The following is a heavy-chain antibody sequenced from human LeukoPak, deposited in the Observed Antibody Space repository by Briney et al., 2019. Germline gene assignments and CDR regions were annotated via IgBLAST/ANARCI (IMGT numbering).Heavy chain of an antibody. CDR3: GRIAINANNGMDV. D-gene: IGHD1/OR15-1a*01. V-gene: IGHV3-23*01. J-gene: IGHJ6*02. CDR1: GFTFSSFA. Sequence: GGSLRLSCAASGFTFSSFAMSWVRQAPGKGLEWVSAISGGSSNIYSADSVKGRFTISRDNSKNTLHLQMNNLRTEDTAVYYCGRIAINANNGMDVWGQGTTVTVSS. CDR2: ISGGSSNI.